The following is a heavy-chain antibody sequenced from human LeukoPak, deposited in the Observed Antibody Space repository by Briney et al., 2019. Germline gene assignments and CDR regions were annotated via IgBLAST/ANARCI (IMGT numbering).Heavy chain of an antibody. V-gene: IGHV3-21*01. Sequence: GGSLRLSCAASGFTFSSYSMNWVRQAPGKGLEWVSSISSSSSYIYYADSVKGRFTISRDNAKNSLYLQMNSLRAEDTAVYYCARDDYLGCSSTSCYDYWGQGTLVTVSS. CDR1: GFTFSSYS. J-gene: IGHJ4*02. CDR2: ISSSSSYI. CDR3: ARDDYLGCSSTSCYDY. D-gene: IGHD2-2*01.